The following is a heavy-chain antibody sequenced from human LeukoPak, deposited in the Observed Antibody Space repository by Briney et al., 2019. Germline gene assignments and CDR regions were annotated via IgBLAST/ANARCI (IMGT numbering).Heavy chain of an antibody. CDR1: GGSFSGYY. J-gene: IGHJ3*02. CDR3: ARGLPRYCSGGSCPHDAFDI. D-gene: IGHD2-15*01. Sequence: SETLSLTCAVYGGSFSGYYWSWIRQPPGKGLEWIGEINHSGSTNYNSSLKSRVTISVDTSKNQFSLKLSSVTAADTAVYYCARGLPRYCSGGSCPHDAFDIWGQGTMVTVSS. CDR2: INHSGST. V-gene: IGHV4-34*01.